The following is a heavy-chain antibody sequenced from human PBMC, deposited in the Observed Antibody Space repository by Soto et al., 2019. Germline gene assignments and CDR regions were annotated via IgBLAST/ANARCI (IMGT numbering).Heavy chain of an antibody. Sequence: PSETLCLTCTVSGGSISNFYWSWIRQPQGKGLEWIGYVYYTGSTSYNPSLKRRVTFSADSSRGQFSLRLNSVTAADTAVYYCARTVLGPDLLADSFVDYYYYMDVWGQGTTVTVSS. CDR2: VYYTGST. CDR1: GGSISNFY. CDR3: ARTVLGPDLLADSFVDYYYYMDV. V-gene: IGHV4-59*08. D-gene: IGHD3-9*01. J-gene: IGHJ6*03.